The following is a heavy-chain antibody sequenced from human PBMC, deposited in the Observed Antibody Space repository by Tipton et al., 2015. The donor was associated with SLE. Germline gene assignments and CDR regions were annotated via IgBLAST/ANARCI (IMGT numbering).Heavy chain of an antibody. D-gene: IGHD1-26*01. J-gene: IGHJ3*02. Sequence: SLRLSCTVSGGSISSYYWSWVRQAPGKGLEWVSVIYSGGSSTYYADSVKGRFTISRDNSKNTLYLQMNSLRAEDTAVYYCARGADTDAFDIWGQGTMVIVSS. CDR2: IYSGGSST. V-gene: IGHV3-23*03. CDR1: GGSISSYY. CDR3: ARGADTDAFDI.